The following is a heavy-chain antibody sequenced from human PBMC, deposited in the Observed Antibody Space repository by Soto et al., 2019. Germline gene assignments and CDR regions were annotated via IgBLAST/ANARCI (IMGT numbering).Heavy chain of an antibody. J-gene: IGHJ2*01. V-gene: IGHV3-30*18. CDR1: GFTFSSYG. D-gene: IGHD3-3*02. CDR2: ISYDGSNK. CDR3: AKDHLKQSWYFDL. Sequence: QVQLVESGGGVVQPGRSLRLSCAASGFTFSSYGMHWVRQAPGKGLEWVAVISYDGSNKYYADSVKGRFTISRDNSKNTLYLQMNSLRAEDTAVYYCAKDHLKQSWYFDLWGRGTLVTVSS.